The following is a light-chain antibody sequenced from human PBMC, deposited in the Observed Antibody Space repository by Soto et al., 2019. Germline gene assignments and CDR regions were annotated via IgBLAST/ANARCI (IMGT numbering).Light chain of an antibody. CDR3: QQADSYPFT. V-gene: IGKV1-12*01. J-gene: IGKJ5*01. Sequence: DIQMTQSPSSVSVSVGDRVTITCRASLDINRWLAWYQVRPGKPPKLLIAGAFVLQSGVPSRFSGSGYGTDFALTIDNLQPEDFATYYCQQADSYPFTFGQGTRLDI. CDR1: LDINRW. CDR2: GAF.